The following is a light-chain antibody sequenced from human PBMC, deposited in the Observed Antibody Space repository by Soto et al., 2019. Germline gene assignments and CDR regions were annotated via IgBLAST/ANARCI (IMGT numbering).Light chain of an antibody. CDR2: EVS. Sequence: QSALTQPASGSGSPVQSSTISCTGTSSDVGSYNLVSWYQQHPGKAPKLMIYEVSKRPSGVSNRFSGSKSGNTASLTISGLQAEDEADYYCCSYAGSSTLVFGGGTKVTVL. CDR3: CSYAGSSTLV. J-gene: IGLJ2*01. CDR1: SSDVGSYNL. V-gene: IGLV2-23*02.